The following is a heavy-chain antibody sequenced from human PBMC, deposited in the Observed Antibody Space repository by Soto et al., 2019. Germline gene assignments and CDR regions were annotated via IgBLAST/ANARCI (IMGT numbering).Heavy chain of an antibody. CDR3: ARDLPSRVRGFDF. J-gene: IGHJ3*01. Sequence: VASVKVSCKASGGTFSSYTISWVRQAPGQGLEWMGWINPHSGGTNYAQKFQAWVTMTRDKSINTAYMELSRLRPDDTAVYYCARDLPSRVRGFDFWGQGTMVTVSS. CDR1: GGTFSSYT. CDR2: INPHSGGT. D-gene: IGHD3-10*02. V-gene: IGHV1-2*04.